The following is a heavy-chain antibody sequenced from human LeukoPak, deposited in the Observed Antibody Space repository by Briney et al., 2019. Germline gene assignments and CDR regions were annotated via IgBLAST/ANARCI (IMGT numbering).Heavy chain of an antibody. D-gene: IGHD2-8*01. Sequence: PGESLRLSCAASGFTFRSHWMHWVRQAPGKGLVWVSRMNPDASITTYADSVKGRFTISRDNAKNTLYLQMNSLRAEDTAVYYCVRCLMGVSDYWGQGTLVSVSS. CDR1: GFTFRSHW. CDR3: VRCLMGVSDY. CDR2: MNPDASIT. J-gene: IGHJ4*02. V-gene: IGHV3-74*01.